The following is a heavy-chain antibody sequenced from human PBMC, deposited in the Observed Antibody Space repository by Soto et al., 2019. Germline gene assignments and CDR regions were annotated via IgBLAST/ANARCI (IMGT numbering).Heavy chain of an antibody. D-gene: IGHD3-10*01. CDR3: AKDRRGEYYFDY. V-gene: IGHV3-30*18. CDR1: GFTFSSYG. Sequence: GGSLRLSCAASGFTFSSYGMHWVRQAPGKGLEWVAVISYDGSNKYYADSVKGRFTISRDNSKNTLYLQMNSLRAEDTAVYYCAKDRRGEYYFDYWGQGTLVTVSS. CDR2: ISYDGSNK. J-gene: IGHJ4*02.